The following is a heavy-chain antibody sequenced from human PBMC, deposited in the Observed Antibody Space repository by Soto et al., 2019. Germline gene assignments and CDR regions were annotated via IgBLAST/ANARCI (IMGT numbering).Heavy chain of an antibody. Sequence: EVQLVESGGGLVKPGGSLRLSCAASGFTFSSYSMNWVRQAPGKGLEWVSSISSSSSYIYYADSVKGRFTISRDNAKNSLDRQMNSLRAEDPAVYYCAPPPGGGGMDVWGQGTTVTVSS. J-gene: IGHJ6*02. D-gene: IGHD3-16*01. CDR1: GFTFSSYS. V-gene: IGHV3-21*01. CDR2: ISSSSSYI. CDR3: APPPGGGGMDV.